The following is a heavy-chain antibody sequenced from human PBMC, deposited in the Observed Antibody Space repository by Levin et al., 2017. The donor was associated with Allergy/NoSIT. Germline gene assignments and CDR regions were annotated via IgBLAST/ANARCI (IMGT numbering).Heavy chain of an antibody. CDR3: ARVGLKERYGMDV. V-gene: IGHV3-66*01. Sequence: LSLTCAASGFTVSSNYMSWVRQGPGKGLEWVSVIYSGGSTYYADSVKGRFTISRDNSKNTLYLQMNSLRAEDTAVYYCARVGLKERYGMDVWGQGTTVTVSS. J-gene: IGHJ6*02. D-gene: IGHD3-10*01. CDR2: IYSGGST. CDR1: GFTVSSNY.